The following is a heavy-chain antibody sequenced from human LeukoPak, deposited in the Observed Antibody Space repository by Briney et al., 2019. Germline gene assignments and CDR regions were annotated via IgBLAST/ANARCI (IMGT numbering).Heavy chain of an antibody. V-gene: IGHV4-38-2*02. CDR2: IYHSGST. J-gene: IGHJ6*03. D-gene: IGHD3-3*01. CDR1: GYSISSGYY. CDR3: ARGTTDFWSGYLNYYYYYYMDV. Sequence: NPSETLSLTCTVSGYSISSGYYWGWIRQPPGKGLEWIGSIYHSGSTYYNPSLKSRVTISVDTSKNQFSLKLSSVTAADTAVYYCARGTTDFWSGYLNYYYYYYMDVWGKGTTVTISS.